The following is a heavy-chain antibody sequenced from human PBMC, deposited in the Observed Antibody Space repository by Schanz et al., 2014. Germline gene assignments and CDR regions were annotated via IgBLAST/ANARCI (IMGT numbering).Heavy chain of an antibody. CDR2: INSDGSTT. J-gene: IGHJ6*02. CDR1: GFPFSSYW. CDR3: ARPLGPNYYYYGLDV. V-gene: IGHV3-74*02. Sequence: VQLVESGGGVVQPGRSLKLSCAASGFPFSSYWMHWVRQAPGKGLVWVSRINSDGSTTIYADSVKGRFTISRDNAKNTLYLQMNSLRAEDTAVYYCARPLGPNYYYYGLDVWGQGTTVTVSS.